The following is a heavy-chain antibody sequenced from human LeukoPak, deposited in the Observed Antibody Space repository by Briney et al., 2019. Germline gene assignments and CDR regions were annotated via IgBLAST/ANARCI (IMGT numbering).Heavy chain of an antibody. CDR3: TIVWFGELSGSFDY. V-gene: IGHV3-15*01. CDR2: IKSKTDGGTT. Sequence: GGSLRLSCAASGFTFSNAWMSWVRQAPGKGLEWVGRIKSKTDGGTTDYAAHVKGKFTISRDDSKNTLYLQMNSLKTEDTAVYYCTIVWFGELSGSFDYWGQGTLVTVSS. CDR1: GFTFSNAW. J-gene: IGHJ4*02. D-gene: IGHD3-10*01.